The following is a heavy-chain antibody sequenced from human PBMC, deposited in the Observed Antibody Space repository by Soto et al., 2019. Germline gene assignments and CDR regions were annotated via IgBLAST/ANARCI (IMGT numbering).Heavy chain of an antibody. V-gene: IGHV3-13*04. CDR3: ARAIGPTLFDY. J-gene: IGHJ4*02. CDR2: IGTAGDT. CDR1: LFTFSSYD. D-gene: IGHD3-22*01. Sequence: PGGSLRLSCSASLFTFSSYDMHWVRQGPGKGLEWVSAIGTAGDTNYAGSVKGRFTISRENAKNSLYLQMNSLRAGDTAIYFCARAIGPTLFDYWGQGTLVTVSS.